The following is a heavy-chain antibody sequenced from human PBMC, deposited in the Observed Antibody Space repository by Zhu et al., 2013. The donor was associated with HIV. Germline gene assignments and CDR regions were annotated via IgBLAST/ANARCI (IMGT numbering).Heavy chain of an antibody. CDR2: INHSGST. CDR1: GASFSGYY. Sequence: QVQLQQWGAGLLKPSETLSLTCAVYGASFSGYYWSWIRQPPGKGLEWIGEINHSGSTNYNPSLKSRVTISVDTSKNQFSLKLSSVTAADTAVFYRARGTRLRYIVWGQGTLVTVSS. CDR3: ARGTRLRYIV. D-gene: IGHD5-12*01. J-gene: IGHJ4*02. V-gene: IGHV4-34*01.